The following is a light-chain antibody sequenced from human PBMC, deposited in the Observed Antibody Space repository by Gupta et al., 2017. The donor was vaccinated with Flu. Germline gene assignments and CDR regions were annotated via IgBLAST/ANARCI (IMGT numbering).Light chain of an antibody. CDR3: QQDGNLLT. CDR1: QSVSSNY. Sequence: EIVLTQSPGTLSLSPGERATLSCRASQSVSSNYLAWYQQKPGQAPRLLIYGASSRATGIPDRFSGSGSGTDFTLTISRLEPEDFAVYYWQQDGNLLTFGPGTKVDIK. V-gene: IGKV3-20*01. CDR2: GAS. J-gene: IGKJ3*01.